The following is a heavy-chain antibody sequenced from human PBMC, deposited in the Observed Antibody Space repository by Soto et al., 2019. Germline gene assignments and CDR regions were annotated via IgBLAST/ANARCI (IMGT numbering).Heavy chain of an antibody. Sequence: KPSETLSLTCAVYGGSFSGYYWSWIRQPPGKGLEWIGEINHSGSTNYNPSLKSRVTISVDTSKNQFSLKLSSVTAADTAVYYCARGFSAAAAGTLNYYGMDVWGQGTTVTVSS. CDR2: INHSGST. V-gene: IGHV4-34*01. CDR3: ARGFSAAAAGTLNYYGMDV. D-gene: IGHD6-13*01. CDR1: GGSFSGYY. J-gene: IGHJ6*02.